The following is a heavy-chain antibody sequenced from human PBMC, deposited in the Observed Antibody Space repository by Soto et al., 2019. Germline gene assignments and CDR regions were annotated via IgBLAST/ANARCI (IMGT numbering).Heavy chain of an antibody. CDR1: GYTFTGYY. CDR2: INPNSGGT. Sequence: ASVPVSCKASGYTFTGYYMHWVRQAPGQGLEWMGWINPNSGGTNYAQKFQGRVTMNRDTSISTAYMELSRLRSDDTAVYYCARGLRPGSTFAENWFDPWGQGTLVTVSS. D-gene: IGHD1-7*01. J-gene: IGHJ5*02. CDR3: ARGLRPGSTFAENWFDP. V-gene: IGHV1-2*02.